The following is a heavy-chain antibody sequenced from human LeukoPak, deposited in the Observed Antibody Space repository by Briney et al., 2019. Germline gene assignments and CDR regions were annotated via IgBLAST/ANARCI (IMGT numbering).Heavy chain of an antibody. Sequence: GGSLRLSCAASGFTFSSYGMHWVRQAPGKGLEWVSKITGGGGSAYYSDSVKGRFTISRDNSKNTVYLQMYSLRAEDTAVYYCAKGGRDCGDSCYSSWFDPWGQGTLVTVSS. D-gene: IGHD2-15*01. V-gene: IGHV3-23*01. J-gene: IGHJ5*02. CDR3: AKGGRDCGDSCYSSWFDP. CDR1: GFTFSSYG. CDR2: ITGGGGSA.